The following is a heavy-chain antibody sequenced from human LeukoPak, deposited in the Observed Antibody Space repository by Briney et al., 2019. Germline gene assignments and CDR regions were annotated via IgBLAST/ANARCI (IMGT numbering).Heavy chain of an antibody. Sequence: GGSLRLSCTTSEFTFSNYWMHWVRQVPGKGLVWVSRIDSDGSTTNYADSVKGRFTISRDNAKNTLYLQMNSLRAEDTALYYCAKGGWPFDYWGQGTLVTVSS. D-gene: IGHD6-19*01. CDR3: AKGGWPFDY. CDR1: EFTFSNYW. CDR2: IDSDGSTT. J-gene: IGHJ4*02. V-gene: IGHV3-74*01.